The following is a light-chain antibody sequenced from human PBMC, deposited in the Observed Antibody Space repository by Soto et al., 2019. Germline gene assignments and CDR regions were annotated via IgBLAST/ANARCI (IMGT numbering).Light chain of an antibody. CDR1: QSVSSN. CDR2: GAS. CDR3: QQYFNWWT. V-gene: IGKV3-15*01. Sequence: ANLSCRASQSVSSNLAGYQQKPGQAPGLLIYGASTSATGIPARFSGSGSGTDLTLTISSLQSEDFAVYHCQQYFNWWTFGQGTKVDI. J-gene: IGKJ1*01.